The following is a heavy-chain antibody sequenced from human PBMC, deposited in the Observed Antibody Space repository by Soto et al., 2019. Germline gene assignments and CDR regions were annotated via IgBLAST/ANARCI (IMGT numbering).Heavy chain of an antibody. J-gene: IGHJ6*02. Sequence: SETLSLTCAVYGGSFSGYYWSWIRQPPGKGLEWIGEINHSGSTNYNPSLKSRVTISVDTSKNQFSLKLSSVTAADTAVYYCARGQLLWFGEFYYYYYGMDVWGQGTTVT. V-gene: IGHV4-34*01. D-gene: IGHD3-10*01. CDR1: GGSFSGYY. CDR2: INHSGST. CDR3: ARGQLLWFGEFYYYYYGMDV.